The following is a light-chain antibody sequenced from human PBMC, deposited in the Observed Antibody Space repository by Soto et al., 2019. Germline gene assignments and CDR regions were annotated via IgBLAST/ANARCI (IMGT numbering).Light chain of an antibody. J-gene: IGKJ1*01. Sequence: EIVLTQSPGTLSLSPGERATLSCRASQSVSSTSLAWYQQKPGQAPRLLIYGASRRATGIPDRFSGSGSGTDLTLTISRLEPEDFAVYYCQQYSSSPWTFGQGTKVEIK. CDR2: GAS. V-gene: IGKV3-20*01. CDR3: QQYSSSPWT. CDR1: QSVSSTS.